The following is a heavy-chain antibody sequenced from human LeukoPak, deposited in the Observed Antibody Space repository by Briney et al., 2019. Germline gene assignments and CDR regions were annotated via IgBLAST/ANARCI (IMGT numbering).Heavy chain of an antibody. CDR3: ARDRVGWELQYYFDH. J-gene: IGHJ4*02. Sequence: GGSLRLSCAASGFTFSSYGMHWVRQAPGKGLEWVAVIWYDGSNKYYADSVKGRFTVSRDNSKNTLYLQMNSLRAEDTAVYYCARDRVGWELQYYFDHWGQGTLVTVSS. V-gene: IGHV3-33*01. CDR1: GFTFSSYG. CDR2: IWYDGSNK. D-gene: IGHD1-26*01.